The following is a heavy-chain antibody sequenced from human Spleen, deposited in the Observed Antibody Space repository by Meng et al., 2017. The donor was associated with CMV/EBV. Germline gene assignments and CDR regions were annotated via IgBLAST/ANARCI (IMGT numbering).Heavy chain of an antibody. CDR2: ISASGGST. CDR1: GFSFSAYW. D-gene: IGHD2-2*01. J-gene: IGHJ1*01. CDR3: ARVGANIEEYQLLTSSIQH. Sequence: GESLKISCAASGFSFSAYWMHWVRQVPGKGLMWVSAISASGGSTYYADSVKARFTISRDNSKNTLYMQMNSLRAEDTAVYYCARVGANIEEYQLLTSSIQHWGQGTLVTVSS. V-gene: IGHV3-23*01.